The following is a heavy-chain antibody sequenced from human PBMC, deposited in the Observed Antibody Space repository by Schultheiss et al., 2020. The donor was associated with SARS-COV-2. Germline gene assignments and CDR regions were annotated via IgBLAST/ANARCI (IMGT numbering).Heavy chain of an antibody. Sequence: SETLSLTCTVSGGSISSSSYYWGWIRQPPGKGLEWIGSIYYSGSTNYNPSLKSRVTISVDTSKNQFSLKLSSVTAADTAVYYCARGGPCGYCSSTSCYGAFDIWGQGTMVTVSS. CDR3: ARGGPCGYCSSTSCYGAFDI. J-gene: IGHJ3*02. CDR2: IYYSGST. D-gene: IGHD2-2*03. CDR1: GGSISSSSYY. V-gene: IGHV4-39*07.